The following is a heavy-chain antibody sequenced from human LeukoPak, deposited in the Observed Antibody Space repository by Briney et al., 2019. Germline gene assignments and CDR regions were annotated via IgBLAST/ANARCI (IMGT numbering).Heavy chain of an antibody. Sequence: GGSLRLSCAASGFTFSTYTMAWVRQAPGKGLEWVSAITGRSDDTYYADSVKGRFTISRDNSANTLYLQMNSLRADDTAIYFCAKRDSSGAFPYYFDSWGQGALVTVSS. CDR2: ITGRSDDT. CDR1: GFTFSTYT. CDR3: AKRDSSGAFPYYFDS. V-gene: IGHV3-23*01. J-gene: IGHJ4*02. D-gene: IGHD2-15*01.